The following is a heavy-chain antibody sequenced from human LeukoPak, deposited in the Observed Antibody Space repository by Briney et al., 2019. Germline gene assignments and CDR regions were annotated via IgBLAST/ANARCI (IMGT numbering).Heavy chain of an antibody. J-gene: IGHJ6*02. CDR2: IIPIFGTA. D-gene: IGHD1-14*01. CDR3: ARDQSTGPLSYGMDV. CDR1: GYTFTSYA. Sequence: SVKVSCKASGYTFTSYAMHWVRQAPGQGLEWMGGIIPIFGTANYAQKFQGRVTITADESTSTAYMELSSLRSEDTAVYYCARDQSTGPLSYGMDVWGQGTTVTVSS. V-gene: IGHV1-69*13.